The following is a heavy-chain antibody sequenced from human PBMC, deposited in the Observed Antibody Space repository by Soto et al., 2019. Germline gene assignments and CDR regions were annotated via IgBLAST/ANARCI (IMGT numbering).Heavy chain of an antibody. CDR2: ISSSSSYI. J-gene: IGHJ4*02. V-gene: IGHV3-21*01. CDR3: ARDRRNYDFWRGYYEREDFDY. Sequence: EVQLVESGGGLVKPGGSLRLSCAASGFTFSSYSMNWVRQAPGKGLEWVSSISSSSSYIYYADSVKGRFTISRDNAKNSLYLQMNSLRAEDTAVYYCARDRRNYDFWRGYYEREDFDYWGQGTLVTVSS. D-gene: IGHD3-3*01. CDR1: GFTFSSYS.